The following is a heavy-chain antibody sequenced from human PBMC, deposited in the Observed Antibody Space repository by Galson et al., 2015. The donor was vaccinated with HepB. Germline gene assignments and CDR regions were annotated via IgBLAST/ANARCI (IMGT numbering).Heavy chain of an antibody. V-gene: IGHV1-2*04. CDR1: GYTFTGYY. Sequence: SVKVSCKASGYTFTGYYMHWVRQAPGQGLEWMGWINPNSGGTNYAQKFQGWVTMTRDTSISTAYMELSRLRSDDTAVYYCARERGGSSWYGGAFDIWGQGTMVTVSS. CDR3: ARERGGSSWYGGAFDI. CDR2: INPNSGGT. J-gene: IGHJ3*02. D-gene: IGHD6-13*01.